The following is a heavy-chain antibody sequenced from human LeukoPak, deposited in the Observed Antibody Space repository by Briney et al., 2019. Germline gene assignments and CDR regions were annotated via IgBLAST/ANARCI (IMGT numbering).Heavy chain of an antibody. Sequence: KSGGSLRLSCAASGITFSSYRMNWARQAPGKGLEWVSSISSNSSYIYYADSVKGRFTISRDNAKNSLYLQMNSLRGDDTAVYYCAKESLNWGQGTLVTVSS. J-gene: IGHJ4*02. CDR1: GITFSSYR. V-gene: IGHV3-21*01. CDR2: ISSNSSYI. CDR3: AKESLN.